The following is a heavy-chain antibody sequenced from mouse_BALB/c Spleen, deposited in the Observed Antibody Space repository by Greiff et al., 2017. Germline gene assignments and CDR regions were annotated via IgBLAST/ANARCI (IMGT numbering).Heavy chain of an antibody. CDR3: ARDRWDGYPFDY. J-gene: IGHJ2*01. D-gene: IGHD2-3*01. CDR2: IWAGGST. Sequence: VKLMESGPGLVAPSQSLSITCTVSGFSLTSYGVHWVRQPPGKGLEWLGVIWAGGSTNYNSALMSRLSISKDNSKSQVFLKMNSLQTDDTAMYYCARDRWDGYPFDYWGQGTTLTVSS. CDR1: GFSLTSYG. V-gene: IGHV2-9*02.